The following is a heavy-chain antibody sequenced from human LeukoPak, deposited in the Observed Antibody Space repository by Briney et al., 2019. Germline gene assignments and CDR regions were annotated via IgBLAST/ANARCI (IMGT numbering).Heavy chain of an antibody. D-gene: IGHD3-16*02. CDR2: INHSGST. CDR3: ARAKLGELSEGFDY. Sequence: PSETLSLTCAVYGGSFSGYYWSWIRQPPGKGLEWIGEINHSGSTNYNPSLKSRVTISVDTSKNQFSLKLSSVTAADTAVYYCARAKLGELSEGFDYWGQGTLVTVSS. V-gene: IGHV4-34*01. J-gene: IGHJ4*02. CDR1: GGSFSGYY.